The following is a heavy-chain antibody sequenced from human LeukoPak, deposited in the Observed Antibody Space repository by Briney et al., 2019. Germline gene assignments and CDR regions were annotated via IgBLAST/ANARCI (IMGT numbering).Heavy chain of an antibody. Sequence: GTSLRLSCAASGFTFSSYGMHWVRQAPGKGLEWVAVISYDGSNKYYADSVKGRFTISRDNSKNTLYLQMNSLRAEDTAVYYCAKGMRSGYYYYGMDVWGQGTTVTVSS. CDR3: AKGMRSGYYYYGMDV. D-gene: IGHD2-8*01. CDR1: GFTFSSYG. V-gene: IGHV3-30*18. CDR2: ISYDGSNK. J-gene: IGHJ6*02.